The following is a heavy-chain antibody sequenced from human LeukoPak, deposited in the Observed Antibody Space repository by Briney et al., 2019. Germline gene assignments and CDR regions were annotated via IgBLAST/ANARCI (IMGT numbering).Heavy chain of an antibody. Sequence: ASVKVSCKASGYTFTSYYMHWVRQAPGQGLEWMGIINPSGGSTSHAQKFQGRVTMTRDTSTSTVYMELSSLRSEDTAVYYCARDMSTGSPDIVVVPAPFDYWGQGTLVTVSS. D-gene: IGHD2-2*01. J-gene: IGHJ4*02. CDR1: GYTFTSYY. CDR2: INPSGGST. V-gene: IGHV1-46*01. CDR3: ARDMSTGSPDIVVVPAPFDY.